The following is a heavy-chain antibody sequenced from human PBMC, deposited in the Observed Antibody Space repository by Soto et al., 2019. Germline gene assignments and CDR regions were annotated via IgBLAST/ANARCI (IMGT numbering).Heavy chain of an antibody. CDR3: AIVVVPAAIYSYYYGMDV. J-gene: IGHJ6*02. CDR1: GYSFTSYW. Sequence: GESLKISCKGSGYSFTSYWISWVRQMPGKGLEWMGRIDPSGSYTNYSPSFQGHVTISADKSISTAYLQWSSLKASDTAMYYCAIVVVPAAIYSYYYGMDVWGQGTTVTVSS. CDR2: IDPSGSYT. D-gene: IGHD2-2*01. V-gene: IGHV5-10-1*01.